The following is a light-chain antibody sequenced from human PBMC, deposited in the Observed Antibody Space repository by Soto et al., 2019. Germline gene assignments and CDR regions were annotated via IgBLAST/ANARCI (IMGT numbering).Light chain of an antibody. V-gene: IGKV1-5*01. J-gene: IGKJ1*01. CDR2: DAS. CDR1: QNITKW. CDR3: QQYNAN. Sequence: IQITQTPSTPSASVSYRDTITCRASQNITKWLAWYQQKPGKAPKVLIYDASNLQSGVPSRFSGSGSGTEFTLSIRSLQPDDFATYYCQQYNANFGQGTKVDIK.